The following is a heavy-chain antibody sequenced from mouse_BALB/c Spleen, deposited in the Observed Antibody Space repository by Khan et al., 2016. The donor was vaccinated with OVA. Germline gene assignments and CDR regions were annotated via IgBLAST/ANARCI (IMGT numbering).Heavy chain of an antibody. CDR2: VDPFSGGT. CDR1: GYSFTSYY. V-gene: IGHV1S135*01. D-gene: IGHD2-2*01. Sequence: VQLQQPGPELMKPGASVKISCKASGYSFTSYYLHWVMQSHGESLEWIGYVDPFSGGTTYNQKFRGKATLTVDKSSSTAYMHLSNMTSEDSAVYYCTRHGYVGWFTYWGQGTLVTVSA. J-gene: IGHJ3*01. CDR3: TRHGYVGWFTY.